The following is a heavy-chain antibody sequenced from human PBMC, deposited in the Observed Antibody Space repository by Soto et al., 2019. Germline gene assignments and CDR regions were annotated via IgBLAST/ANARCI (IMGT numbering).Heavy chain of an antibody. J-gene: IGHJ5*02. CDR2: ISYDGSNN. V-gene: IGHV3-30-3*01. CDR3: ASDGDVGYNCCDP. CDR1: GFTFSRYA. D-gene: IGHD3-10*01. Sequence: QVQLVESGGGVVQPGRSLRLSCAASGFTFSRYAMHWVRQAPGKGLEWVALISYDGSNNYHADSVKGRFTISRDNSKNTLYLQMNSLRAEDTAVYYCASDGDVGYNCCDPWGQGTLVTVSS.